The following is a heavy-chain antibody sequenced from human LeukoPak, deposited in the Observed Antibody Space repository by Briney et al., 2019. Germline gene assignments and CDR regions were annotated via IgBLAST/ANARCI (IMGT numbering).Heavy chain of an antibody. Sequence: GGSLRLSCAASEFTFSTYWMHWVRQAPGEGLVWVSWITGDGSSTRYADSVKGRFTISRDNAKNTLYLQVNSLRAEDTAVYYCARSNWPYYFDYWGQGTLVTVSS. V-gene: IGHV3-74*01. CDR3: ARSNWPYYFDY. CDR1: EFTFSTYW. J-gene: IGHJ4*02. D-gene: IGHD1-1*01. CDR2: ITGDGSST.